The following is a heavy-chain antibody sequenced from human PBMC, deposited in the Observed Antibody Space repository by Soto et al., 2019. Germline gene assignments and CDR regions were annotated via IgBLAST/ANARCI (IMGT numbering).Heavy chain of an antibody. Sequence: QVLLVESGGGVVRPGRSLRLSCGASGFSFSTYGMHWVRQAPGEGLEWLSLISHAGSEKWYAESVKGRFTISRANSKNTLYLQMNSLRGDDTAVYYCAKCYEVIPPVASGWYSNYFYGVDVCGRGTTVTVSS. CDR2: ISHAGSEK. CDR3: AKCYEVIPPVASGWYSNYFYGVDV. J-gene: IGHJ6*02. D-gene: IGHD6-19*01. CDR1: GFSFSTYG. V-gene: IGHV3-30*18.